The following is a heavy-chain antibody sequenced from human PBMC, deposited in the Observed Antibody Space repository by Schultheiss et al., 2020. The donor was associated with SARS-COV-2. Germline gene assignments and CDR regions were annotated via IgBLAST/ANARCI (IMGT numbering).Heavy chain of an antibody. J-gene: IGHJ6*02. CDR3: AKDFPAMADYYYYGMDV. CDR2: INPNSGGT. V-gene: IGHV1-8*02. D-gene: IGHD5-18*01. CDR1: GGTFSSYA. Sequence: ASVKVSCKASGGTFSSYAISWVRQAPGQGLEWMGWINPNSGGTNYAQKFQGRVTMTRNTSISTAYMELSSLRSEDTAVYYCAKDFPAMADYYYYGMDVWGQGTTVTVSS.